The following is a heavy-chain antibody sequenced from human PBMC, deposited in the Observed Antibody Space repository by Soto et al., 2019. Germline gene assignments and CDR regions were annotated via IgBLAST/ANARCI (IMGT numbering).Heavy chain of an antibody. CDR2: IYYSGST. CDR3: XXXXXXXGNFRFYAFDI. J-gene: IGHJ3*02. CDR1: GGSISSGNYY. Sequence: QVQLQESGPGLVKPSQTLSLTCTVSGGSISSGNYYWSWIRQPPGKGLEWIGYIYYSGSTYYNSSXXXXXXXXXXXXXXXXXXXXXXXXXXXXXXXXXXXXXXXXGNFRFYAFDIWGQGTMVTVSS. V-gene: IGHV4-30-4*01.